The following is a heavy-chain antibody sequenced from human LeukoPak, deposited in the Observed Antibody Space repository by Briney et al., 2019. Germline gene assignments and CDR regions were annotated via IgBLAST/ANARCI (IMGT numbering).Heavy chain of an antibody. V-gene: IGHV1-18*01. Sequence: GASVKVSCKASGYTFTTYPINWVRQAPGQGLEWMGWISNYNGDTTYAQKFQGGVTMTTDTSTNTAYMELRGLTSDDTAIYYCARATYYDILTGLNYWGQGTLVTVSP. CDR3: ARATYYDILTGLNY. CDR1: GYTFTTYP. J-gene: IGHJ4*02. CDR2: ISNYNGDT. D-gene: IGHD3-9*01.